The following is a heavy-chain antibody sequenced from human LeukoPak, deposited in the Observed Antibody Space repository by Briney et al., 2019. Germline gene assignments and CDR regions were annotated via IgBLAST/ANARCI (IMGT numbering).Heavy chain of an antibody. D-gene: IGHD2-2*01. Sequence: SVKVSCKASGGTFSSYAISWVRQAPGQGLEWMGRIIPILGIANYAQKFEGRVTITADKSTSAAYMELSSLRSEDTAVYYCARESSDIVVVPAASWFDPWGQGTLVTVSS. V-gene: IGHV1-69*04. CDR1: GGTFSSYA. J-gene: IGHJ5*02. CDR3: ARESSDIVVVPAASWFDP. CDR2: IIPILGIA.